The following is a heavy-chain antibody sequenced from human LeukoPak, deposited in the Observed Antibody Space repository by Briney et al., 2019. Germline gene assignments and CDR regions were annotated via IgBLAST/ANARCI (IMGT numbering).Heavy chain of an antibody. J-gene: IGHJ3*02. CDR3: ARTSGAYYDSSGYYYVGGAFDI. V-gene: IGHV3-48*03. CDR2: ISSSGSII. CDR1: GFTFNTYE. Sequence: TGGSLRLSCAASGFTFNTYEMNWVRQAPGKGLEWVSYISSSGSIIYYADSVKGRFTISRDNAKNSLYLQMNSLRAEDTAVYYCARTSGAYYDSSGYYYVGGAFDIWGQGTMVTVSS. D-gene: IGHD3-22*01.